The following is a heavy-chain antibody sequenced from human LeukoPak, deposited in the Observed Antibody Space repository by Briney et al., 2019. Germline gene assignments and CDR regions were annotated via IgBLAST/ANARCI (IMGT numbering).Heavy chain of an antibody. CDR2: ISDDGKYI. Sequence: KLGGSLRLSCAASGFTFSRYSMNWVRQAPGKGLEWVSSISDDGKYIYYVDSVKGRFTISRDNAKNSLYLQMNSLRADDTAVYFCARAYPLRVPAAMDYWGQGTLVTVSS. V-gene: IGHV3-21*01. CDR1: GFTFSRYS. J-gene: IGHJ4*02. CDR3: ARAYPLRVPAAMDY. D-gene: IGHD2-2*01.